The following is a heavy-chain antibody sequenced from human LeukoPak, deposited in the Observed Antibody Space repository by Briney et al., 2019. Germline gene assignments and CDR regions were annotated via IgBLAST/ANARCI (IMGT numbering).Heavy chain of an antibody. CDR1: GYTFTSYG. D-gene: IGHD6-13*01. CDR3: AGASHGIAAASWFDP. V-gene: IGHV1-18*01. J-gene: IGHJ5*02. CDR2: ISAYNGNT. Sequence: AASVKVSCKASGYTFTSYGISWVRQAPGQGLEWMGWISAYNGNTNYAQKLQGRVTMTTDTSTSTAYMELRSLRSVDTAVYYCAGASHGIAAASWFDPWGQGTLVTVSS.